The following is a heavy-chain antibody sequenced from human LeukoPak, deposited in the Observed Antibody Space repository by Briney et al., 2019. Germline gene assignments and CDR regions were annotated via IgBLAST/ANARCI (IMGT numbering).Heavy chain of an antibody. CDR3: ARRWVYDKRAFDA. D-gene: IGHD3-16*01. V-gene: IGHV4-59*08. CDR2: IYYTGTT. Sequence: SETLSLTCTVSGGSISGTYYWSWIRQPPGKGLEWIGYIYYTGTTDSNPSLKRRVTISLDTSKNQFSLNLRSVTAAAAAVYYCARRWVYDKRAFDAWGQGTMVTVSS. J-gene: IGHJ3*01. CDR1: GGSISGTYY.